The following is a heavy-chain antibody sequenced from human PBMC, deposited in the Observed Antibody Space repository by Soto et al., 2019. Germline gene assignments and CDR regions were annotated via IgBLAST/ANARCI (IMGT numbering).Heavy chain of an antibody. CDR2: IWYDGSNK. V-gene: IGHV3-33*01. J-gene: IGHJ4*02. Sequence: QVQLVESGGGVVQPGRSLRLSCAASGFTFSSYGMHWVRQAPGKGLEWVAVIWYDGSNKYYADSVKGRFTISRDNSKNTLYLQMSSLRAEDTAVYYCARGGTYGDYAYWGQGTLVTVSS. CDR1: GFTFSSYG. CDR3: ARGGTYGDYAY. D-gene: IGHD4-17*01.